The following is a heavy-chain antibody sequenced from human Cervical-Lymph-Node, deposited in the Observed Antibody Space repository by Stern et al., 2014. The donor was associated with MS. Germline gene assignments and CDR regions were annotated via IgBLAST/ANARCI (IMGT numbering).Heavy chain of an antibody. Sequence: VQLVESGGGVVQPGRSLRLSCAASGFTFSSSGMHWVRQAPGKGLEWLAIILYDGSNRYYADSVKGRFTISRDNSKNTLYLQRNSLRAEDTAVYYCAREGGNTAEYFQHWGQGTLVTVSS. CDR3: AREGGNTAEYFQH. D-gene: IGHD4-23*01. CDR1: GFTFSSSG. V-gene: IGHV3-33*05. CDR2: ILYDGSNR. J-gene: IGHJ1*01.